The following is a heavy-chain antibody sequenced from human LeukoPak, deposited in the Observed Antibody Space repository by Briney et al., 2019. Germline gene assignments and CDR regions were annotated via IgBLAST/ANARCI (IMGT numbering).Heavy chain of an antibody. CDR2: ISSSSSTI. CDR3: ARRGYHDSSGYDY. CDR1: GFTFSSYS. J-gene: IGHJ4*02. Sequence: PGGSLRLSCAASGFTFSSYSMNWVRQAPGKGLEWVSYISSSSSTIYYADSVKGRFTTSRDNAKNSVFLQMNNLRVEDTAIYYCARRGYHDSSGYDYWGQGTPVTVSS. V-gene: IGHV3-48*04. D-gene: IGHD3-22*01.